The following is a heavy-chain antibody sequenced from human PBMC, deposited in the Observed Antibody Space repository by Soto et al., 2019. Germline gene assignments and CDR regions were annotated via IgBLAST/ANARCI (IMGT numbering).Heavy chain of an antibody. D-gene: IGHD3-22*01. CDR1: GYSFTSYW. CDR3: ARQAGYYDSSGSH. V-gene: IGHV5-10-1*01. Sequence: PGESLKISCKGSGYSFTSYWISWVRQMPGKGLEWMGRIDPSDSYTNYSPSFQGHVTISADKSISTAYLQWSSLKASDTAMYYCARQAGYYDSSGSHWGQGTLVTVSS. J-gene: IGHJ4*02. CDR2: IDPSDSYT.